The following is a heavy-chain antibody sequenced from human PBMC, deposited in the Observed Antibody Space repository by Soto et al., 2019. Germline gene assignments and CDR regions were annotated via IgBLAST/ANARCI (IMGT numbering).Heavy chain of an antibody. CDR3: AAKPPGYYYAVDV. Sequence: GGSLRLSCAASGFTFSNYAMHWVRQAPGKGLEWVTIISYDGGNEYYADSVKGRFTISRDNSKNTLYLQMNSLRPEDTAVYYCAAKPPGYYYAVDVWGQGTTVTVSS. CDR1: GFTFSNYA. V-gene: IGHV3-30-3*01. CDR2: ISYDGGNE. J-gene: IGHJ6*02.